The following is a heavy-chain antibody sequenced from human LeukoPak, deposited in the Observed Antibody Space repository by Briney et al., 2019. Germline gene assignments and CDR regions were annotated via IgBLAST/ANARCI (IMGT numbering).Heavy chain of an antibody. V-gene: IGHV4-39*01. CDR2: IYYSGST. Sequence: SETLSLTCTVSGGSISSSSYYWGWSRQPRGRGVEWIESIYYSGSTYYKPSLKSRVTISVDKSKNQFSLKLSSVTAADTAVYYCARLNYYDSSGSYYFDYWGQGTLVTVSS. J-gene: IGHJ4*02. CDR3: ARLNYYDSSGSYYFDY. CDR1: GGSISSSSYY. D-gene: IGHD3-22*01.